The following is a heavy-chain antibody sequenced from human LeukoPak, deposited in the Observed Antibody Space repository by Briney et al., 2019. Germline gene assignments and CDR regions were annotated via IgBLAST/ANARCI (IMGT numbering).Heavy chain of an antibody. CDR1: GYTFTGYY. CDR3: ARALSSSWHGYYYYGMDV. CDR2: INPNSGGT. D-gene: IGHD6-13*01. Sequence: ASVKVSCKASGYTFTGYYMHWVRQAPGQGLEWMGWINPNSGGTNYAQKFQGRVTMTRDTSISTAYMELSRLRSDDTAVYYCARALSSSWHGYYYYGMDVWGQGTTVTVSS. V-gene: IGHV1-2*02. J-gene: IGHJ6*02.